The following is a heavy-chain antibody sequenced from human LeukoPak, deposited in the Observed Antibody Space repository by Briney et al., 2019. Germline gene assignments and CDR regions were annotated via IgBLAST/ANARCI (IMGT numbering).Heavy chain of an antibody. Sequence: GGSLRLSCAASGFTFSSYSMNWARQAPGKGLEWVSYISSSSSTIYYADSVKGRFTISRDNAKNSLYLQMNSLRDEDTAVYYCARDAYCSGGSCYSYYFDYWGQGTLVTVSS. D-gene: IGHD2-15*01. V-gene: IGHV3-48*02. CDR3: ARDAYCSGGSCYSYYFDY. CDR1: GFTFSSYS. J-gene: IGHJ4*02. CDR2: ISSSSSTI.